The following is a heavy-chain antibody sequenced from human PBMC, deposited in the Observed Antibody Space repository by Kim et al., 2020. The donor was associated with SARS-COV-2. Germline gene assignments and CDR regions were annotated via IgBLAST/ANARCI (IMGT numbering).Heavy chain of an antibody. D-gene: IGHD3-16*01. CDR3: AREWGGPGGGMDV. J-gene: IGHJ6*02. CDR1: GFTVSSNY. V-gene: IGHV3-66*01. CDR2: IYSGGST. Sequence: GGSLRLSCAASGFTVSSNYMSWVRQAPGKGLEWVSVIYSGGSTYYADSVKGRFTISRDNSKNTLYLQMNSLRAEDTAVYYCAREWGGPGGGMDVWGQGTTVTVSS.